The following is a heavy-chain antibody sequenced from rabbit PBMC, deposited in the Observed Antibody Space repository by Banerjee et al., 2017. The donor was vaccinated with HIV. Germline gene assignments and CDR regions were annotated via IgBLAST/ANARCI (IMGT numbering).Heavy chain of an antibody. J-gene: IGHJ4*01. CDR3: ARGGVVTAFTL. CDR2: INTISGDT. V-gene: IGHV1S45*01. Sequence: LEESGGDLVKPEGSLTLACTASGFSFSNGYVMCWVRQAPGKGLEWIACINTISGDTVYATWAKGRFTISKASWTTVTLQMTSLTAADTATYFCARGGVVTAFTLWGPGTLVTVS. CDR1: GFSFSNGYV. D-gene: IGHD4-1*01.